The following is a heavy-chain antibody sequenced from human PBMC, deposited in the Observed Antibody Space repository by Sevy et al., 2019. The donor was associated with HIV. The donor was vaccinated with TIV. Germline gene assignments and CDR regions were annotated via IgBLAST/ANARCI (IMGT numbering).Heavy chain of an antibody. Sequence: GESLKISCAASGFIFKTYWMSWVRQAPGKGLERVANIKEDGSEKNYVDSVKGRFTISRCNAKNSLYLQMDSLRDEDTAVYYCARGGVHLFTYWGQGTLVTVSS. J-gene: IGHJ4*02. CDR1: GFIFKTYW. CDR2: IKEDGSEK. CDR3: ARGGVHLFTY. V-gene: IGHV3-7*01. D-gene: IGHD3-10*01.